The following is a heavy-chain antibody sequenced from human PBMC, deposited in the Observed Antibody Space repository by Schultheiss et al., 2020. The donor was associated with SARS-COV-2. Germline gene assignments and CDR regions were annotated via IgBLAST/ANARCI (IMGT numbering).Heavy chain of an antibody. D-gene: IGHD3-9*01. Sequence: GGSLRLSCAASGFTFSSYGMHWVRQAPGKGLEWVAVISYDGSNKYYADSVKGRFTISRDNAKNSLYLQMNSLRAEDTAVYYCARVGYDILTGYYRDFDYWGQGTLVTVSS. CDR3: ARVGYDILTGYYRDFDY. J-gene: IGHJ4*02. CDR1: GFTFSSYG. V-gene: IGHV3-30*03. CDR2: ISYDGSNK.